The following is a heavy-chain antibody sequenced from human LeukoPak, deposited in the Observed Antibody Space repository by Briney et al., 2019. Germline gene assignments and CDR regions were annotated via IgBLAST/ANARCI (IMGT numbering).Heavy chain of an antibody. V-gene: IGHV3-33*01. CDR3: ARDNGEWRLNWFDH. D-gene: IGHD2-8*01. Sequence: GGSLRLSCAASGFTFTSYGMHWVRQAPGKGLDWVALIWDDGNNKYYADSVKGRFTIARDNSKNTLYLQMNSLRAEDTAVYYCARDNGEWRLNWFDHWGQGTLVTVSS. CDR2: IWDDGNNK. J-gene: IGHJ5*02. CDR1: GFTFTSYG.